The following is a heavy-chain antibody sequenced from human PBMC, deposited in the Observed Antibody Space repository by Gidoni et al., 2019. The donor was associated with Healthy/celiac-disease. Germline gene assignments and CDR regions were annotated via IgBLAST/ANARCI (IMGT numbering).Heavy chain of an antibody. CDR3: ATSTYYYDSSGYYQPPYYYYYGMDV. Sequence: QVQLVESGGGLVKPGGSLRLSCAASGFTFSDYYMSWLRQAPGKGLEWVSYISSSGSTIYYADSVKGRFTISRDNAKNSLYLQMNSLRAEDTAVYYCATSTYYYDSSGYYQPPYYYYYGMDVWGQGTTVTVSS. D-gene: IGHD3-22*01. CDR2: ISSSGSTI. J-gene: IGHJ6*02. CDR1: GFTFSDYY. V-gene: IGHV3-11*01.